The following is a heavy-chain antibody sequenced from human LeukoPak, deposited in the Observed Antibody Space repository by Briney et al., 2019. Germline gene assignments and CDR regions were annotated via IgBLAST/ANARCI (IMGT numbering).Heavy chain of an antibody. Sequence: PSQTLSLTCTVSGGSINSGGYYWSWIRQHPGKGLGWIGYIYYTGSTYYNPSLKSRVTISVDTSKNQFSLKLSSVTAADTAVYYCTSQFTTRVGYFDYWGQGNLVTVSS. CDR3: TSQFTTRVGYFDY. J-gene: IGHJ4*02. D-gene: IGHD4-17*01. CDR1: GGSINSGGYY. CDR2: IYYTGST. V-gene: IGHV4-31*03.